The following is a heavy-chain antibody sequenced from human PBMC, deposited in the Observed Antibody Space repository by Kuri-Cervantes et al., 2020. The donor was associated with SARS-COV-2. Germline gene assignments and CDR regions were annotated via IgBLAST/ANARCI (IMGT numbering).Heavy chain of an antibody. CDR1: GYTFTSYY. J-gene: IGHJ4*02. D-gene: IGHD3-3*01. CDR2: INPSGGSK. CDR3: ARSDFWSGYLYSSVDY. V-gene: IGHV1-46*01. Sequence: ASVKVSCKASGYTFTSYYMHWVRQAPGQGLEWMGIINPSGGSKSYAQKFQGRVTMTRDTSTSTVYMELSSLRSEDTAVYYCARSDFWSGYLYSSVDYWGQGTLVTVSS.